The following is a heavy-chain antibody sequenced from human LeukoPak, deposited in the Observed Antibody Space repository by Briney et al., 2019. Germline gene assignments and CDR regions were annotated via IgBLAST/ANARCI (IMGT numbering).Heavy chain of an antibody. CDR2: IRASDDRT. D-gene: IGHD2/OR15-2a*01. Sequence: ASVKVSCKASGYTFTGYYMHWVRQAPGRGLEWMGIIRASDDRTLYAQKFQGRLTVTRDTSTSTVYLELSSLRSEDTAVYYCAREGPQIYYFDTWGQGTLVTVSS. J-gene: IGHJ4*02. CDR3: AREGPQIYYFDT. V-gene: IGHV1-46*01. CDR1: GYTFTGYY.